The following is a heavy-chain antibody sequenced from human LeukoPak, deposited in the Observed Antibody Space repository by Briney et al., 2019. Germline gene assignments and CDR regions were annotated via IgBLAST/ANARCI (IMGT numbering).Heavy chain of an antibody. CDR2: VHPSGGST. J-gene: IGHJ2*01. CDR3: ARITMTTSGWYFDL. Sequence: ASVKVSCKASGYTFTSYYMHWLRQAPGQGLEWMGIVHPSGGSTSYAQKFQGRVTMTRDTATSTVYMELSSLRSEDTALYYCARITMTTSGWYFDLWGIGSLVTVSS. CDR1: GYTFTSYY. V-gene: IGHV1-46*01. D-gene: IGHD3-22*01.